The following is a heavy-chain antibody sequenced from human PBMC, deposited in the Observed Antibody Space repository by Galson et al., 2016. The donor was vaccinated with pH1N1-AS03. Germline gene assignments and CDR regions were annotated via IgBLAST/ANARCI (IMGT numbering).Heavy chain of an antibody. D-gene: IGHD3-16*01. V-gene: IGHV1-46*01. J-gene: IGHJ4*02. CDR3: VGGPRGPVDFDY. CDR1: GFIFSIYY. Sequence: SVKVSCKASGFIFSIYYIHWVRQAPGHGLEWMGIINPSGGTTNYAQKFQGRVTLTRDASTSTVYMEVSSLRFEDTGVYFCVGGPRGPVDFDYWGQGTLVTVSS. CDR2: INPSGGTT.